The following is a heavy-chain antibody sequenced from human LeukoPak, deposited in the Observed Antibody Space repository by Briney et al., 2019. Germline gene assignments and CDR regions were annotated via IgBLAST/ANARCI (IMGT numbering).Heavy chain of an antibody. J-gene: IGHJ4*02. D-gene: IGHD1-26*01. CDR1: GFTFSSYW. CDR2: IKQDGSEK. Sequence: GGSLRLSCAASGFTFSSYWMSWVRQAPGKGLEWVANIKQDGSEKYYVDSVKGRFTISRDNAKNSLYLQMNSLRAEDTAVYYCARDRTDTGDYYFDYWGQGTLVTVSS. CDR3: ARDRTDTGDYYFDY. V-gene: IGHV3-7*01.